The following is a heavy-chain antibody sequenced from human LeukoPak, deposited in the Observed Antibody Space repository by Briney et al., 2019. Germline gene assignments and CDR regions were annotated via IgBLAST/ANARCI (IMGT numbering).Heavy chain of an antibody. CDR2: IIPILGIA. CDR3: ARHTYYDFWSGPEV. Sequence: SVKVSCKASGGTFSSYAISWGRQAPGQGLEWMGRIIPILGIANYAQKFQGRVTITADKSTSTAYMELSSLRSEDTAVYYCARHTYYDFWSGPEVWGQGTTVTVSS. J-gene: IGHJ6*02. CDR1: GGTFSSYA. D-gene: IGHD3-3*01. V-gene: IGHV1-69*04.